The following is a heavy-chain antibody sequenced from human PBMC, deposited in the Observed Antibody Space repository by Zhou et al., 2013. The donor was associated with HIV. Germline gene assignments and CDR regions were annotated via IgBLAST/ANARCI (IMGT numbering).Heavy chain of an antibody. CDR3: AKDRQLVLSREVYHNYYMDV. J-gene: IGHJ6*03. CDR1: GGSINSGSYY. D-gene: IGHD6-6*01. V-gene: IGHV4-61*09. Sequence: QVQLQESGPGLVKPSETLSLTCAVSGGSINSGSYYWSWIRQPAGKGLEWIGHMYTSGSTNYNPSLKSRVTISVDTSKNRLSLRLSSVTAADTAIYYCAKDRQLVLSREVYHNYYMDVWGKGTTVTVSS. CDR2: MYTSGST.